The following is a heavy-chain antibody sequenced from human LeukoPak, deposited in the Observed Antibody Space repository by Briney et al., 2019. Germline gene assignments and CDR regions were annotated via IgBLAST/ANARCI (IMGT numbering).Heavy chain of an antibody. Sequence: ASVKVSCKASGYTFTGYYMHWVRQAPGQGLEWMGRINPNSGGTNYAQKFQGRVTMTRDTSISTVYTELTGLRSDDTAVYYCARDVSGISSATDTFDMWGQGTVVTVSS. CDR1: GYTFTGYY. D-gene: IGHD1-14*01. V-gene: IGHV1-2*06. J-gene: IGHJ3*02. CDR2: INPNSGGT. CDR3: ARDVSGISSATDTFDM.